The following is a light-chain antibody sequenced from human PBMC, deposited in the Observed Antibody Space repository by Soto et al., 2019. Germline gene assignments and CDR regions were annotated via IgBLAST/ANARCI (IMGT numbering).Light chain of an antibody. CDR3: SSYTSRATLI. CDR1: SSDVGGGYNY. V-gene: IGLV2-14*01. Sequence: QSALTQPASVSGSLGQSITISCSGTSSDVGGGYNYVSWYQQHPGKAPKLMIYEVTNRPSGISYRFSGSKSCNTASLTISGLQAEDEADYYCSSYTSRATLIFGGGTKLTVL. J-gene: IGLJ2*01. CDR2: EVT.